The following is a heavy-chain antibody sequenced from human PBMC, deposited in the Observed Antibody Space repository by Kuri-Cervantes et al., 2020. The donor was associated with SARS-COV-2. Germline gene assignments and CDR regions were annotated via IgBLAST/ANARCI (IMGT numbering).Heavy chain of an antibody. V-gene: IGHV1-46*01. Sequence: ASVKVSCKASGYTFTSYYMHRVRQAPGQGLEWMGIINPSGGSTSYAQKFQGRVTMTRDTSTSTVYMELSSLRSEDTAVYYCATAMGIAVAGERGHYYYYYGMDVWGQGTTVTVSS. D-gene: IGHD6-19*01. CDR2: INPSGGST. CDR1: GYTFTSYY. J-gene: IGHJ6*02. CDR3: ATAMGIAVAGERGHYYYYYGMDV.